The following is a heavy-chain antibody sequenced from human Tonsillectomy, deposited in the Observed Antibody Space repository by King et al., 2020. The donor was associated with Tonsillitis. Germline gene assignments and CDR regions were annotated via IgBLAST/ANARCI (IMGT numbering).Heavy chain of an antibody. CDR1: GFTFSSYA. V-gene: IGHV3-23*04. J-gene: IGHJ4*02. CDR3: AREYYDFWSGYSNYFDY. D-gene: IGHD3-3*01. Sequence: VQLVESGGGLVQPGGSLRLSCAATGFTFSSYAMSWVRHAPGKGLEWVSAINGSGDSAYYADSVKGRFTISRDNSKNTLYLQRNSLRAEDTAVYYCAREYYDFWSGYSNYFDYWGQGTLVTVSS. CDR2: INGSGDSA.